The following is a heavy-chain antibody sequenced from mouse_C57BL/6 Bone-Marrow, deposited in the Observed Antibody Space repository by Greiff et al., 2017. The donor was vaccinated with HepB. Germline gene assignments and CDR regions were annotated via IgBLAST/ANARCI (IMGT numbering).Heavy chain of an antibody. J-gene: IGHJ2*01. CDR3: ARSPHYGSSAYFDY. V-gene: IGHV1-66*01. D-gene: IGHD1-1*01. Sequence: VQLQQSGPELVKPGASVKISCKASGCSFTSYYIHWVKQRPGQGLEWIGWIYPGSGNTKYNEKFKGKATLTADTSSSTAYMQLSSLTSEDSAVYYCARSPHYGSSAYFDYWGQGTTLTVSS. CDR1: GCSFTSYY. CDR2: IYPGSGNT.